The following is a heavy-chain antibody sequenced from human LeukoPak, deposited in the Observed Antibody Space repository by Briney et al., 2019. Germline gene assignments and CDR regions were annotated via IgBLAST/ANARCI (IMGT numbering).Heavy chain of an antibody. D-gene: IGHD6-19*01. CDR1: GFIFSTYG. Sequence: GKSLRLSCAASGFIFSTYGMHWVRQAPGKGLEWVALIWYDGSNKFYADSVKGRFTISRDNSRNTLYLQMNSLRAEDTAVYYCARDSSGWYQFDYWGQGTLVTVSS. CDR3: ARDSSGWYQFDY. V-gene: IGHV3-33*01. CDR2: IWYDGSNK. J-gene: IGHJ4*02.